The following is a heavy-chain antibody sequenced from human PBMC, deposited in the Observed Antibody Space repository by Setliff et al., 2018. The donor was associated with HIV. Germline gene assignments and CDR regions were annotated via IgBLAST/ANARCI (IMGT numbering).Heavy chain of an antibody. D-gene: IGHD6-19*01. CDR2: INAGDDNT. CDR1: GYTFSTNA. Sequence: RASVKVSCKAFGYTFSTNAIHWVRQAPGQRLEWMGYINAGDDNTRYSEKFQGRVTITRDTSANTAYMELRSLRSEDTAVYYCARGSCSGCYLSDYWGLGTRVTVSS. CDR3: ARGSCSGCYLSDY. V-gene: IGHV1-3*01. J-gene: IGHJ4*02.